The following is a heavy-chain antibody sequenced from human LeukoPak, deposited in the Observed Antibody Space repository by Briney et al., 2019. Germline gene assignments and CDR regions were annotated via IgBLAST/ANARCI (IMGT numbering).Heavy chain of an antibody. Sequence: PGGSLRLSCAASGFTFSSYAMSWVRQAPGKGLEWVSTISDSGGSTYYADSVKGRFTISRDNSKNTLYLQMNSLRAEDTAVYYCAKGPGYYYDSSGYCNYWGQGTLVTVSS. D-gene: IGHD3-22*01. CDR3: AKGPGYYYDSSGYCNY. CDR2: ISDSGGST. J-gene: IGHJ4*02. CDR1: GFTFSSYA. V-gene: IGHV3-23*01.